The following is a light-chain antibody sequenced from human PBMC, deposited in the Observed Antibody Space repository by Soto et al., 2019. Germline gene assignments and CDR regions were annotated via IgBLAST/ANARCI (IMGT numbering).Light chain of an antibody. V-gene: IGLV1-40*01. CDR1: SSNIGAGYE. Sequence: QSVLTQPPSVSGAPGQRVTISCTGSSSNIGAGYEVHWYQQLPGTAPKLLIYGNNNRPSGVPDRFSGSKSGTSASLAITGLQAEDEADYYCQSYDSSLSALYVFGTGTKPPS. CDR3: QSYDSSLSALYV. J-gene: IGLJ1*01. CDR2: GNN.